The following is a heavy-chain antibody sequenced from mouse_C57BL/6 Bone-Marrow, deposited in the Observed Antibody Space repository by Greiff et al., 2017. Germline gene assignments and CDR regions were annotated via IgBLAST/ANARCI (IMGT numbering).Heavy chain of an antibody. CDR2: IYPSDSET. J-gene: IGHJ4*01. CDR3: ARRDYYGNYYAMDY. CDR1: GYTFTSYW. V-gene: IGHV1-61*01. Sequence: QVQLQQPGAELVRPGSSVKLSCKASGYTFTSYWMDWVKQRPGQGLEWIGDIYPSDSETHYNQKFKDKATLTVDKSSSTAYMQLSSLTSEDSAVYYCARRDYYGNYYAMDYWDQGHSVTVSS. D-gene: IGHD2-1*01.